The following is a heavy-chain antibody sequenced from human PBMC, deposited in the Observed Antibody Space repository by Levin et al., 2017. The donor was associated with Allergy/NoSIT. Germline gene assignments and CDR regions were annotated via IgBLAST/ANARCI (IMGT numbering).Heavy chain of an antibody. V-gene: IGHV4-31*03. D-gene: IGHD2-2*01. CDR3: ARTVVCSSTSCYAGWGFWFDP. Sequence: SETLSLTCTVSGGSISSGGYYWSWIRQHPGKGLEWIGYIYYSGSTYYNPSLKSRVTISVDTSKNQFSLKLSSVTAADTAVYYCARTVVCSSTSCYAGWGFWFDPWGQGTLVTVSS. CDR2: IYYSGST. CDR1: GGSISSGGYY. J-gene: IGHJ5*02.